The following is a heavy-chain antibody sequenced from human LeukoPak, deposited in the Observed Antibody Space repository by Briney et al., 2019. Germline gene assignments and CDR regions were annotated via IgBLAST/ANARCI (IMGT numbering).Heavy chain of an antibody. CDR3: AKVFEDIVVVVAAIFDY. CDR1: GFTFSSYA. Sequence: RGSLRLSCAASGFTFSSYAMSWVRQAPGKGLEWVSAISGSGGSTYYADSVKGRFTISRDNSKNTLYPQMNSLRAEDTAVYYCAKVFEDIVVVVAAIFDYWGQGTLVTVSS. J-gene: IGHJ4*02. CDR2: ISGSGGST. V-gene: IGHV3-23*01. D-gene: IGHD2-15*01.